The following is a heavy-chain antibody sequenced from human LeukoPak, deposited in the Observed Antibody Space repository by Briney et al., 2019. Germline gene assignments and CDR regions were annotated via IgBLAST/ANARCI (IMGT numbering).Heavy chain of an antibody. Sequence: GGSLRLSCAASGFTVSSNYMTWVRQAPGRGLEWVSIIYSGGTTYYADSVKGRFTISRDNSKNTLYLQMNSLRAEDTAVCYCVRDPGGNSDYWGQGTLVTVSS. D-gene: IGHD4-23*01. CDR2: IYSGGTT. CDR1: GFTVSSNY. J-gene: IGHJ4*02. CDR3: VRDPGGNSDY. V-gene: IGHV3-53*01.